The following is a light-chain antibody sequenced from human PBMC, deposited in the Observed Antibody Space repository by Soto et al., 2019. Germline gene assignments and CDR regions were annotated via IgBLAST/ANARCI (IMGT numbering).Light chain of an antibody. J-gene: IGKJ4*01. CDR3: QQRSTWPALT. V-gene: IGKV3-11*01. Sequence: EVVLTQSPVTLSFSPGERATLSCRASQGVGSYVAWYQHKPGHLPRLLIYDTSNRAAGVPVRFSGSGSETDFTLTINGLEPDDFAVYYCQQRSTWPALTFGGGTQVEV. CDR2: DTS. CDR1: QGVGSY.